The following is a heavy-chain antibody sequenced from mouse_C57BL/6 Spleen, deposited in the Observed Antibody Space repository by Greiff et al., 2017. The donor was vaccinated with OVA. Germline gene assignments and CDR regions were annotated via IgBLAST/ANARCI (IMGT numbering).Heavy chain of an antibody. V-gene: IGHV1-69*01. Sequence: QVQLQQPGAELVMPGASVKLSCKASGYTFTSYWMHWVKQRPGQGLEWIGEIDPSDSSTNYNQKFKGKSTLTVDKSSSTAYMQLILLTSEDSAVYYCSRVLRCYFDVWGTGTTVTVSS. CDR3: SRVLRCYFDV. CDR2: IDPSDSST. J-gene: IGHJ1*03. CDR1: GYTFTSYW. D-gene: IGHD1-1*01.